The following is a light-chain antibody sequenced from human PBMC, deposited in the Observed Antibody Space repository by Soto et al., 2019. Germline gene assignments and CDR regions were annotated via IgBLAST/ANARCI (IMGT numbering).Light chain of an antibody. CDR1: QSLSGW. Sequence: DIQMTQSPSTLSASVGDRVTITCRASQSLSGWLAWYQQKPGKAPNLLISKTSTLESGVPSRFSGSGSGTEFTLTISSLQPDDFATYYCQQYYISKTFGPGTKVDIK. V-gene: IGKV1-5*03. CDR3: QQYYISKT. J-gene: IGKJ1*01. CDR2: KTS.